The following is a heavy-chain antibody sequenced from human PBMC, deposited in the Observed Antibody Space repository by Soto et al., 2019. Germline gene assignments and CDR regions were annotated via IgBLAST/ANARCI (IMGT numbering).Heavy chain of an antibody. D-gene: IGHD3-22*01. V-gene: IGHV1-18*04. CDR2: ISAYNGNT. Sequence: ASVKVSCKASGYTFTSYGISWVRQAPGQGLEWMGWISAYNGNTNYAQKLQGRVTMTTDTSTRTAYMELRSLRSDDTAVYYCARDPYYYDSSGSHDAFDIWGQGTMVTVSS. CDR3: ARDPYYYDSSGSHDAFDI. J-gene: IGHJ3*02. CDR1: GYTFTSYG.